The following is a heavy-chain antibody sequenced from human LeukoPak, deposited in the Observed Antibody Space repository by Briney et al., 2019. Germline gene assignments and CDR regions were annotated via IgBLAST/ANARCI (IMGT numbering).Heavy chain of an antibody. D-gene: IGHD2-15*01. J-gene: IGHJ1*01. V-gene: IGHV3-74*01. CDR1: EFTSANHS. Sequence: GGSLRLSCAASEFTSANHSTHWVRQAPGEGLVWVSRINGDGSITDCADSVKGRFTTSRDNAKNTLYLHMNSLRGEDAAMYYCARGRCIVPTCVEYFQLWGQGTLVTVSS. CDR3: ARGRCIVPTCVEYFQL. CDR2: INGDGSIT.